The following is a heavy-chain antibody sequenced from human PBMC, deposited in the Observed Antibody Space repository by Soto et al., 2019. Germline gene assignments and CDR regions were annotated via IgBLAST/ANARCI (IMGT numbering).Heavy chain of an antibody. CDR3: ARPPGYISDWYYFDL. CDR1: GYTFSSFG. Sequence: ASVKVSCKTTGYTFSSFGVSWVRQAPGQGFEWMGRISPKSGGTNYAQKFQGRVTMTWDTSLNTAYTELSSLMSEDTAVYYCARPPGYISDWYYFDLWGQGTLVTVSS. V-gene: IGHV1-2*02. J-gene: IGHJ4*02. CDR2: ISPKSGGT. D-gene: IGHD6-19*01.